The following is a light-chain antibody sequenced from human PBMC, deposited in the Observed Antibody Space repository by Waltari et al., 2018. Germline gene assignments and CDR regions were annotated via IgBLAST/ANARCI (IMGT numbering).Light chain of an antibody. CDR1: SSDVGPYYY. CDR3: SSYTTSGSLV. CDR2: AVI. Sequence: QSALTPPASVSGSPGQSITLSCTGPSSDVGPYYYVPWYQQYPGTAPKPMIYAVINRPSGISDRFSGSKSGNTASLTISGLRAEDEADYYCSSYTTSGSLVFGGGTKVTV. V-gene: IGLV2-14*01. J-gene: IGLJ3*02.